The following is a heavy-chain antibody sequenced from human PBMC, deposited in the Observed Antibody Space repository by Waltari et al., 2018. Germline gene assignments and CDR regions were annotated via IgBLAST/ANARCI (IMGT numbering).Heavy chain of an antibody. Sequence: GQLGETGGGWIQPGGSRRRSWGAAGLSVSSNYRSWDPQAPGKGLEWVSVIYSGGSTYYADSVKGRFTISRDNSKNTLYLQMNSLRAEDTAVYYCARARGAPGEMATILDYWGQGTLVTVSS. D-gene: IGHD5-12*01. J-gene: IGHJ4*02. CDR2: IYSGGST. CDR3: ARARGAPGEMATILDY. CDR1: GLSVSSNY. V-gene: IGHV3-53*02.